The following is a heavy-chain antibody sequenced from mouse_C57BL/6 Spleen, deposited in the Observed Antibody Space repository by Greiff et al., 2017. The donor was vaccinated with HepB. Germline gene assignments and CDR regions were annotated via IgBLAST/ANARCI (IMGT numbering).Heavy chain of an antibody. CDR1: GYTFTSYW. V-gene: IGHV1-69*01. D-gene: IGHD1-1*01. Sequence: VQLQQPGAELVMPGASVKLSCKASGYTFTSYWMHWVKQRPGQGLEWIGEIDPSDSYTNYNQKFKGKSTLTVDKSSSTAYMQLSSLTSEDSAVYYCARSTTVVGMDYWGQGTSVTVSS. CDR2: IDPSDSYT. J-gene: IGHJ4*01. CDR3: ARSTTVVGMDY.